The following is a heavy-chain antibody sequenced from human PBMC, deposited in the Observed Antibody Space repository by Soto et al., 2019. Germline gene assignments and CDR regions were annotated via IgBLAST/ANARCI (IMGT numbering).Heavy chain of an antibody. CDR2: ITYRGFT. V-gene: IGHV4-61*08. D-gene: IGHD1-26*01. CDR1: GGSVISEASY. CDR3: AGIPRGGTYWGWFDP. J-gene: IGHJ5*02. Sequence: QVQLHESGPGVVKPSETLSLTCTVSGGSVISEASYWAWIRQSPGKAPEWVAYITYRGFTKYNPSLESRVTISVDTANGQFSLNLQSVTTADTAIYYCAGIPRGGTYWGWFDPWGQGTLVTVSS.